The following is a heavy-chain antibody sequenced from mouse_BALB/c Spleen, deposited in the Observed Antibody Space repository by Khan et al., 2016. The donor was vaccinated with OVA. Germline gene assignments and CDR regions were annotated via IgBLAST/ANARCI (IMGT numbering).Heavy chain of an antibody. D-gene: IGHD4-1*01. CDR2: ISSGGDYT. CDR1: EFSFSSYS. CDR3: ASHLTGSFAY. V-gene: IGHV5-6*01. J-gene: IGHJ3*01. Sequence: EVELVESGGDLVKPGGSLKLSCAASEFSFSSYSMSWVRQTPDKRLEWVATISSGGDYTYYPDILKGRFTISRDNAKNTLFLQMSSLKSEDTAMYYCASHLTGSFAYWGQGTLVTVSA.